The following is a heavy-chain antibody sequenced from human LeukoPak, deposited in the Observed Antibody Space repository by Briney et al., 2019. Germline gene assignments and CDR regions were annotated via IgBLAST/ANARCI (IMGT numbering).Heavy chain of an antibody. CDR1: GFTFSSYS. D-gene: IGHD3-3*01. CDR2: ISSSSSTI. V-gene: IGHV3-48*01. Sequence: GGSLRLSCAASGFTFSSYSMNWVRQAPGKGLEWVSYISSSSSTIYYADSVKGRFTISRDNAKNSLYLQMNSLRAEDAAVYYCARDQYDTWSRRGNFDSWGQGTLVIVSS. CDR3: ARDQYDTWSRRGNFDS. J-gene: IGHJ4*02.